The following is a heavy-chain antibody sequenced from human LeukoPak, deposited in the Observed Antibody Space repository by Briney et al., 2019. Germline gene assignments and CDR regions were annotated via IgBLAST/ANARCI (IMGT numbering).Heavy chain of an antibody. V-gene: IGHV3-21*01. D-gene: IGHD5-18*01. CDR1: GFTFSSYS. CDR3: ASRQLWLGFDAFDI. Sequence: GGSLRLSCAASGFTFSSYSMNWVRQAPGKGLEWVSSISSSSSYIYYADSVKGRFTISRDNAKNSLYLQMNSLRAEDTAVYYCASRQLWLGFDAFDIWGQGTMVTVSS. CDR2: ISSSSSYI. J-gene: IGHJ3*02.